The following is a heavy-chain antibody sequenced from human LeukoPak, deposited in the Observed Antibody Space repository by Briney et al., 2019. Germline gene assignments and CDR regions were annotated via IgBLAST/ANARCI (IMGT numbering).Heavy chain of an antibody. Sequence: PGGSLRLSCAASGFTFSSYAMSWVRQAPGKGLEWVSAISGSGGSTYYADSVKGRFTMSRDNSKNTLYLQMNSLRAEDTAVYYCAKSGGTVYVWGSSVEYFQHWGQGTLVTVSS. V-gene: IGHV3-23*01. CDR2: ISGSGGST. CDR1: GFTFSSYA. J-gene: IGHJ1*01. D-gene: IGHD3-16*01. CDR3: AKSGGTVYVWGSSVEYFQH.